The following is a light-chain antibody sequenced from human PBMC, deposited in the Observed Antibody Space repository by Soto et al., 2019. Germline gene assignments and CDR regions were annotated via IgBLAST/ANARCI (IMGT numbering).Light chain of an antibody. CDR1: QTVKTY. J-gene: IGKJ1*01. CDR2: GAS. Sequence: EIVMTQSPATLSVSPGERITLSCRASQTVKTYLAWYQQKPGRAPRLLIHGASTRATGISARFSGGGSGTEFTLTIDRLEPEDFAVYYCQHYVSPWTFGQGTKVEIK. V-gene: IGKV3D-15*01. CDR3: QHYVSPWT.